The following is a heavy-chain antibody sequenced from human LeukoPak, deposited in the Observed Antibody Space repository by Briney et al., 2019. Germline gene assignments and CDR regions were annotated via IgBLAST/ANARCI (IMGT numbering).Heavy chain of an antibody. J-gene: IGHJ6*04. D-gene: IGHD3-10*02. V-gene: IGHV3-7*01. Sequence: PGGSLRLSCAASGFNFSNYWMIWVRQAPGKGLEWVANIKQDGSDNNYVDSVKGRFTISRDNAKNSLYLQMNSLRAEDTAVYYCAELGITMIGGVWGKGTTVTISS. CDR2: IKQDGSDN. CDR3: AELGITMIGGV. CDR1: GFNFSNYW.